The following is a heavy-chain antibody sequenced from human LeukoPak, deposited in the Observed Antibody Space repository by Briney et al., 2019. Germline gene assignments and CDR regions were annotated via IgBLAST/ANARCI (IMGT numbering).Heavy chain of an antibody. CDR3: AREQLPGYSSSWFDY. CDR1: GFTVSSNY. V-gene: IGHV3-53*01. CDR2: IYSGGST. J-gene: IGHJ4*02. Sequence: GGSLRLSCAASGFTVSSNYMSWVRQAPGKGLEWVSVIYSGGSTYYADSVKGRFTISRDNSKNTLYLQMNSLRAEDTAVYYCAREQLPGYSSSWFDYWGQGTPVTVSS. D-gene: IGHD6-13*01.